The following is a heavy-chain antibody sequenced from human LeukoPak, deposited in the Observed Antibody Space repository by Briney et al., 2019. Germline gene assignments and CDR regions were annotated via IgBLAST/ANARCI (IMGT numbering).Heavy chain of an antibody. CDR2: MYYRGTT. J-gene: IGHJ4*02. CDR3: AREYSRSVVAGSRPDL. CDR1: GGSISSSCYY. V-gene: IGHV4-39*02. D-gene: IGHD2-21*01. Sequence: SETLALTCSVSGGSISSSCYYWGWVRQSPGKGLEWIGSMYYRGTTYETSSLKSRLTLSIDTSNNQFYLKLTSVTAADTAVYFCAREYSRSVVAGSRPDLWGQGLLVTVSS.